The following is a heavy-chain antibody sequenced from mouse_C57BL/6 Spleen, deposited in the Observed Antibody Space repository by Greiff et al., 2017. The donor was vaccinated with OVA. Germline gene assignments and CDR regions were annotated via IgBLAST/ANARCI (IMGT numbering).Heavy chain of an antibody. Sequence: QVQLQQPGAELVKPGASVKMSCKASGYTFTSYWITWVKQRPGQGLEWIGDIYPGSGSTTYNEKFKSKATLTVDTSSSTAYMQLSSPTSEDSAVYYCARAGITTVVDYWGQGTTLTVSS. CDR1: GYTFTSYW. J-gene: IGHJ2*01. CDR3: ARAGITTVVDY. D-gene: IGHD1-1*01. V-gene: IGHV1-55*01. CDR2: IYPGSGST.